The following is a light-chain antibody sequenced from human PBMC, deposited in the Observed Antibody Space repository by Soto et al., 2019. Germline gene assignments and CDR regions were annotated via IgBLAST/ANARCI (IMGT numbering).Light chain of an antibody. V-gene: IGLV2-8*01. CDR2: EVS. CDR3: SSYAGSNTYV. J-gene: IGLJ1*01. CDR1: SSDVGGYNY. Sequence: QSALTQPPSASGSPGQSVTISCTGTSSDVGGYNYVSWYQQHPGKAPKLMIYEVSKRPSGVPDRFSGSKSGNTASLTVSGLQAEDEADYYSSSYAGSNTYVFGTGTKVTVL.